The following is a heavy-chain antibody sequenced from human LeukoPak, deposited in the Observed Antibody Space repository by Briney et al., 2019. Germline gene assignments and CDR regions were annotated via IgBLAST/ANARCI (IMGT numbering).Heavy chain of an antibody. CDR3: ARDRYYGSGPYYGMDV. CDR2: IYRGGTT. V-gene: IGHV3-66*01. D-gene: IGHD3-10*01. J-gene: IGHJ6*02. Sequence: PGGSLRLSCAASGFTVRSNYMSWVRQAPGKGLEWVSVIYRGGTTYYADSVKGRFTISRDNSKNTLYQQMNSLRPEDTAVYYCARDRYYGSGPYYGMDVWGQGTTVIVSS. CDR1: GFTVRSNY.